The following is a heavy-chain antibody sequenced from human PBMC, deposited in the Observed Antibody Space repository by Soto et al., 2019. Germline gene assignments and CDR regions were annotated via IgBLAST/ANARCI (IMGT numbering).Heavy chain of an antibody. J-gene: IGHJ6*02. V-gene: IGHV1-2*02. CDR3: ARDSYQLLTQQPWDYGMDV. D-gene: IGHD2-2*01. CDR1: GYTFTGYY. CDR2: INPNSGGT. Sequence: QVQLVQSGAEVKKPGASVKVSCKASGYTFTGYYMHWVRQAPGQGLEWMGWINPNSGGTNYAQKFQGRVTMTRDTYISTAYMELSRLRSDDTAVYYCARDSYQLLTQQPWDYGMDVWGQGTTVTVSS.